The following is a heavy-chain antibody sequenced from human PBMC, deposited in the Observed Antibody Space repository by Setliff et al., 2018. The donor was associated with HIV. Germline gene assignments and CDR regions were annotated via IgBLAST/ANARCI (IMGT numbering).Heavy chain of an antibody. CDR1: GYTFTSYY. Sequence: RASVKVSCKASGYTFTSYYVHWVRQATGQGLEWMGWMNPNSGNTGYAQKFQGRVTMTRNTSISTAYMELSSLRSDDTAIYYCAKPFGSDGSRQLDSWGQGTLVTVSS. CDR3: AKPFGSDGSRQLDS. CDR2: MNPNSGNT. J-gene: IGHJ4*02. V-gene: IGHV1-8*02. D-gene: IGHD2-15*01.